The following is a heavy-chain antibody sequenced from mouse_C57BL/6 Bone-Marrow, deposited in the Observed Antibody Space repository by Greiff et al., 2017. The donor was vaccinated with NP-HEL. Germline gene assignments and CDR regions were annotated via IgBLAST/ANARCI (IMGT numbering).Heavy chain of an antibody. J-gene: IGHJ2*01. D-gene: IGHD2-2*01. Sequence: VKLVESGAELVRPGASVKLSCKASGYTFTDYYINWVKQRPGQGLEWIARIYPGSGNTYYNEKFKGKATLTAEKSSSTAYMQLSSLTSEDSAVYFCARDLGYDYWGQGTTLTVSS. CDR2: IYPGSGNT. V-gene: IGHV1-76*01. CDR3: ARDLGYDY. CDR1: GYTFTDYY.